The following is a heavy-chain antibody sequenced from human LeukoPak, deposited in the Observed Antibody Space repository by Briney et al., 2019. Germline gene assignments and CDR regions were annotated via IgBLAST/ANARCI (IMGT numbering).Heavy chain of an antibody. J-gene: IGHJ4*02. Sequence: PGGSLRLSCAASGFTFSNFGMHWVRQAPGKGLEWVAFIRFDGTSEFYADSVKARFTISRNNAKNTLYLQMNSLRAEDTAVYYCARGGSYSIAFSDYWGQGTLVTVSS. CDR3: ARGGSYSIAFSDY. D-gene: IGHD6-13*01. CDR1: GFTFSNFG. V-gene: IGHV3-30*02. CDR2: IRFDGTSE.